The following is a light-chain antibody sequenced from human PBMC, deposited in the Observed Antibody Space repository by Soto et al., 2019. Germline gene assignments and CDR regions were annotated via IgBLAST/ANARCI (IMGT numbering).Light chain of an antibody. J-gene: IGKJ1*01. CDR1: QGISNF. V-gene: IGKV1-27*01. CDR3: QKYNRAPWT. Sequence: DIQMTQSPSSLSASVGDRVTITCRASQGISNFLAWYQQKPGRVPRLLIFAASTLQSGVPSRFSGSGSGTDFTLTISSLQPEDVATYYCQKYNRAPWTFGQGTKVEIK. CDR2: AAS.